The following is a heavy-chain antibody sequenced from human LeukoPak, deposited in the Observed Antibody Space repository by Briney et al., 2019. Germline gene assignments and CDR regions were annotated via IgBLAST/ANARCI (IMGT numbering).Heavy chain of an antibody. Sequence: SETLSLTCTVSGGSISSYYWSWIRQPPGKGLEWSGYIYYSGSTNYNPSLKSRVTISVDTSKNQFSLKLSSVTAADTAVYYCARSPYYYDSSGYPYYFDYWGQGTLVTVSS. CDR1: GGSISSYY. V-gene: IGHV4-59*01. J-gene: IGHJ4*02. D-gene: IGHD3-22*01. CDR3: ARSPYYYDSSGYPYYFDY. CDR2: IYYSGST.